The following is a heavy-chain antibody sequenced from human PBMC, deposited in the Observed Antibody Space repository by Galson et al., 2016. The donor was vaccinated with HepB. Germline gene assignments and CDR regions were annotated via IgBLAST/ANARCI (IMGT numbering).Heavy chain of an antibody. CDR2: MSGNAGDT. J-gene: IGHJ2*01. V-gene: IGHV3-23*01. D-gene: IGHD3-16*02. CDR1: GFSFFTYA. CDR3: AKDLRDYSYRGNRFFDL. Sequence: SLRLSCAASGFSFFTYAMSWVRQAPGKGEEWVSTMSGNAGDTYYADSVKGRFTISRDNSKNTLYLQMNSLRAEDTALYFCAKDLRDYSYRGNRFFDLWGRGTLVTVSS.